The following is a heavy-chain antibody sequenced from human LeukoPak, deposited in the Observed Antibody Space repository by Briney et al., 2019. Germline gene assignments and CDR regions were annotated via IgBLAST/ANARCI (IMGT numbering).Heavy chain of an antibody. Sequence: ASVKVSCKASGFMFSSSAMQWVRQARGQRLEWIGWIVVGSGNTNYAQKFQERVTITRDMSTITAYMELSSLRSEDTAVYYCAADDQQLILWGQGTLVTVSS. CDR1: GFMFSSSA. J-gene: IGHJ4*02. CDR3: AADDQQLIL. CDR2: IVVGSGNT. V-gene: IGHV1-58*02. D-gene: IGHD3-16*01.